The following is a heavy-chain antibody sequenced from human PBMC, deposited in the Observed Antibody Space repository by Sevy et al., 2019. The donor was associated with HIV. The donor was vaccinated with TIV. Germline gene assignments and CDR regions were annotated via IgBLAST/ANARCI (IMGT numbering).Heavy chain of an antibody. CDR3: ARLLWDVVVVPGTTPGQYFDY. J-gene: IGHJ4*02. CDR1: GFTFNTYW. V-gene: IGHV3-7*01. CDR2: INPDGSEK. D-gene: IGHD2-2*01. Sequence: GGSLRLSCVASGFTFNTYWMTWVRQAPGKGLEWVANINPDGSEKDYVDSLNGRFTVSRDNAETSLYLHMNSLRVEDTAVYFCARLLWDVVVVPGTTPGQYFDYWGQGTLVTVSS.